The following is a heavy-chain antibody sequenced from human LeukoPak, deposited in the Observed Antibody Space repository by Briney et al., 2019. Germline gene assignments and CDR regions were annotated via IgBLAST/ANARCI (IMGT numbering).Heavy chain of an antibody. CDR1: GYKFNAYW. J-gene: IGHJ3*01. CDR2: IYPDDSDT. CDR3: ARPNITSYYDSRGYDAFDV. Sequence: GESLKISCKGSGYKFNAYWIAWVRPMPGKGLEWMGIIYPDDSDTRYSPSFQGQVTISADKSVSIAYLQWSSLKASDTAMYYCARPNITSYYDSRGYDAFDVWGQGTMVSVSS. V-gene: IGHV5-51*01. D-gene: IGHD3-22*01.